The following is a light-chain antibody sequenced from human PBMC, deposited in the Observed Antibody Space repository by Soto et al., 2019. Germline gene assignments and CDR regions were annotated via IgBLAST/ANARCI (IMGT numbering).Light chain of an antibody. CDR3: SSYAGSNNPWV. CDR2: EVT. J-gene: IGLJ3*02. CDR1: SSDVGAYNY. Sequence: QSALTQPPSASGSPGQSVTISCTGTSSDVGAYNYVCWYQQHPGKAPKLIISEVTKRPSGVPDRFSGSKSGNTASLTVTGLQAEDEADYYCSSYAGSNNPWVFGGGTKLTVL. V-gene: IGLV2-8*01.